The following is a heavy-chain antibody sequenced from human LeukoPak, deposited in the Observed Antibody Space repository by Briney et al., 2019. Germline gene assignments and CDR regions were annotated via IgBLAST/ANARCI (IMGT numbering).Heavy chain of an antibody. CDR2: INPNSGGT. V-gene: IGHV1-2*02. CDR1: GYTFTGYD. Sequence: ASVKVSCKASGYTFTGYDMHWVRQAPGQGLEWMGWINPNSGGTNYAQKFQGRVTMTRDTSISTAYMELSRLRSDDTAVYYCARDRYSSGQRGIGAEYFQHWGQGTLVTVSS. J-gene: IGHJ1*01. CDR3: ARDRYSSGQRGIGAEYFQH. D-gene: IGHD6-19*01.